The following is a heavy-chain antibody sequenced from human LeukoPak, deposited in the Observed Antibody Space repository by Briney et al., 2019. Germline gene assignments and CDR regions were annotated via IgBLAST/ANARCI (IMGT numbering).Heavy chain of an antibody. CDR2: IYYSGST. V-gene: IGHV4-61*01. Sequence: SETLSLTCTVSGGSVSSGTYYWSLIRQPPGEGLEWIGYIYYSGSTNYNPSLKSRVTISVDTSKNQFSLKLSSVTAADTAVYYCARVEWFGELSPFDIWGQGTMVTVSS. D-gene: IGHD3-10*01. CDR1: GGSVSSGTYY. J-gene: IGHJ3*02. CDR3: ARVEWFGELSPFDI.